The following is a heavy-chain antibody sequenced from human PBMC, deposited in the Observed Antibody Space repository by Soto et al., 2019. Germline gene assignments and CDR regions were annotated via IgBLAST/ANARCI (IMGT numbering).Heavy chain of an antibody. CDR2: ISFDGSYK. Sequence: QVQLVESGGGVVQPGRSLRLSCAASGFNLNNYAMHWVRQAPGKGLEWVAVISFDGSYKYYADSVKGRFTIFRDNSKNTLYMQMNSLTAEDTAVYYCARDPGRELVWFEVNYGMDVWGQGTTVTVSS. J-gene: IGHJ6*02. V-gene: IGHV3-30*04. CDR1: GFNLNNYA. CDR3: ARDPGRELVWFEVNYGMDV. D-gene: IGHD3-10*01.